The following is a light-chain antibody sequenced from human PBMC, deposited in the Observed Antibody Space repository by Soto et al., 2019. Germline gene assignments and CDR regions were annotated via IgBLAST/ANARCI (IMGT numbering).Light chain of an antibody. CDR2: DVS. CDR1: SSDIGDSNY. J-gene: IGLJ1*01. CDR3: SSFRSSSTSYV. Sequence: QSVLTQPASVCGSPGQAITISCTGTSSDIGDSNYVSWYQQHPGKAPKLVIYDVSNRPSGVSNRFSGSKSANTASLTISGLQAEDEADYYCSSFRSSSTSYVFGTGTKVTVL. V-gene: IGLV2-14*03.